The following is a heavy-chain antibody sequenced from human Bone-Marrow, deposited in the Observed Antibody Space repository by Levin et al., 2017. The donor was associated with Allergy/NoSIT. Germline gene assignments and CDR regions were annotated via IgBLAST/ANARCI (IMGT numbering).Heavy chain of an antibody. CDR3: ARDAQTSPSRNYCMDD. V-gene: IGHV4-59*01. CDR2: IYYSGST. J-gene: IGHJ6*02. CDR1: GDSISRYY. Sequence: PGGSLRLSCTVSGDSISRYYWSWIRQPPGKGLEWIGYIYYSGSTNYNPSLKSRVTITVDTSNNQFSLVLNFVTAADTAVYYCARDAQTSPSRNYCMDDWGQGTTVTVSS.